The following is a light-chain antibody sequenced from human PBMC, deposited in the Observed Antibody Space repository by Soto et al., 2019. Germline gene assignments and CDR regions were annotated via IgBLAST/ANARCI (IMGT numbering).Light chain of an antibody. CDR2: AAS. V-gene: IGKV1-17*03. CDR3: LQHNTSPHT. Sequence: DIQMTQSPSAMSASVGDRVTITCRASRGITNYVAWFQQKPGQVPKRLIYAASSLQRGVPSRFSGSGSGTEFTLTISSLHPEDFATYYCLQHNTSPHTFGQGTKLEIK. J-gene: IGKJ2*01. CDR1: RGITNY.